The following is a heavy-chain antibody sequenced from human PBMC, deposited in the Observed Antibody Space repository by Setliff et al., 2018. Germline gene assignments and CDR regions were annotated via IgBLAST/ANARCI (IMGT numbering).Heavy chain of an antibody. J-gene: IGHJ4*02. CDR2: IYYSGST. V-gene: IGHV4-59*11. CDR3: ARDFWYYDSSGYYEFPYFDY. CDR1: GGSISSHY. Sequence: SETLSLTCTVSGGSISSHYWSWIRQPPGKGLEWIGSIYYSGSTNYNPSLKSRVTISVDTSKNQFSLKLSSVTAADTAVYYCARDFWYYDSSGYYEFPYFDYWGQGTPVTVSS. D-gene: IGHD3-22*01.